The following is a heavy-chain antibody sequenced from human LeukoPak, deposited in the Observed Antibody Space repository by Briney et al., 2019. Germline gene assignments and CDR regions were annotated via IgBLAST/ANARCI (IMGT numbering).Heavy chain of an antibody. J-gene: IGHJ3*02. CDR2: IYPGDSDT. CDR1: GYSFTSYW. V-gene: IGHV5-51*01. Sequence: GESLKISCKGSGYSFTSYWIGWVRQMPGKGLEWMGIIYPGDSDTRYSPSFQGQVTISADKSISTAYLQWSSLKASDTAMYYCARPRGAYGSGSYLNSNDAFDIWGQGTMVTVSS. CDR3: ARPRGAYGSGSYLNSNDAFDI. D-gene: IGHD3-10*01.